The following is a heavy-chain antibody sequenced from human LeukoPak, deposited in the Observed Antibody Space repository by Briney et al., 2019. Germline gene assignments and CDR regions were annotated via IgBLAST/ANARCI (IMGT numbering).Heavy chain of an antibody. Sequence: GGSLRLSCAASGFTFSSSSMNWVRQAPAKGLEWVSYISSISSTIHYAESVKGRFTIYRDNAKNSLYLQMNSLRDEDTAVHYCAREMENYFDSSGYSFWGQGTLVTVCS. CDR2: ISSISSTI. CDR3: AREMENYFDSSGYSF. V-gene: IGHV3-48*02. J-gene: IGHJ4*02. CDR1: GFTFSSSS. D-gene: IGHD3-22*01.